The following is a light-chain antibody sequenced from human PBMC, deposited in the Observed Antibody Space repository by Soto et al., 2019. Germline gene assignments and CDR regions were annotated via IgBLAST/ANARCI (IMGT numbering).Light chain of an antibody. V-gene: IGKV3-20*01. J-gene: IGKJ2*01. CDR1: QSVSSAY. CDR3: QQYGRSHPFT. CDR2: GAS. Sequence: EIVLTQSPGTLSLSPGERATLSCRASQSVSSAYLAWYQHKPGQAPRLLISGASNRATGIPDRFSGSGSGRAFTLIISRMEPEDFAVNFCQQYGRSHPFTFGQGTKVEIK.